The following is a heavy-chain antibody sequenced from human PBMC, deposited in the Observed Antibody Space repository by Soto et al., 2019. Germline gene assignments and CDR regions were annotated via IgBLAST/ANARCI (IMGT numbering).Heavy chain of an antibody. V-gene: IGHV3-21*06. CDR3: ARESEDLASNFDY. CDR1: GFTFTRYS. J-gene: IGHJ4*02. Sequence: EVQLVESGGGLVKPGGSLRLSCAASGFTFTRYSMNWVRQAPGKGLEWVSSISSNTNYIYYGDSMKGRFTISRDNAKNALYLKINSLRAENTAVYYWARESEDLASNFDYGGQGTLVTVSS. CDR2: ISSNTNYI.